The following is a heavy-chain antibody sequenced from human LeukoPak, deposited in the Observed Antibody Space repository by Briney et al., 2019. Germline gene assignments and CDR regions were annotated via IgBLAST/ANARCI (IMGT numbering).Heavy chain of an antibody. CDR2: ISSSSSYI. D-gene: IGHD3-3*01. Sequence: GGSLRLSCAASGFTFSSYGMHWVRQAPGKGLEWVSSISSSSSYIYYADSVKGRFTISRDNAKSSLYLQMNSLRAEDTAVYYCARDSSYYDFWSGYYPTGLFDYWGQGTLVTVSS. J-gene: IGHJ4*02. CDR1: GFTFSSYG. CDR3: ARDSSYYDFWSGYYPTGLFDY. V-gene: IGHV3-21*01.